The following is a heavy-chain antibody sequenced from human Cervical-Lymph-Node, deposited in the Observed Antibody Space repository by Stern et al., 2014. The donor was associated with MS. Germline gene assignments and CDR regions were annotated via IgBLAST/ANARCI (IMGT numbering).Heavy chain of an antibody. Sequence: EMQLVESGPEVKRPGESLKISCQASGYTFTSYWIGCVRQMPGKGLEWIAIIFPGGSDIRYSPSFQGQVTISADKSSSTAYLQWNNLKASDTAIYYCARQRYFDYWGQGTLVTVSS. CDR2: IFPGGSDI. V-gene: IGHV5-51*01. CDR3: ARQRYFDY. CDR1: GYTFTSYW. J-gene: IGHJ4*02.